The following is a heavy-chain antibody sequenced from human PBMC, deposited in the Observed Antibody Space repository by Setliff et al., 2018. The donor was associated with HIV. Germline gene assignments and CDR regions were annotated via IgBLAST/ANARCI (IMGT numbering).Heavy chain of an antibody. CDR2: VYSNGHT. CDR1: GGSISSYY. V-gene: IGHV4-4*08. Sequence: SETLSLTCTVSGGSISSYYWSWIRRPPGKGLEWIGYVYSNGHTKYDPSLKSRVSISIDTSRKQFSLKLTSVTAADTAVYFCARVRGGSSRGFLDYWSQGILVTVSS. CDR3: ARVRGGSSRGFLDY. J-gene: IGHJ4*02. D-gene: IGHD3-10*01.